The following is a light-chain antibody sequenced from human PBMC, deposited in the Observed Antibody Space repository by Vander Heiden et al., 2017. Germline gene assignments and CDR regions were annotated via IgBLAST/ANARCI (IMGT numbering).Light chain of an antibody. V-gene: IGKV1-33*01. CDR3: QQYDNVPPT. Sequence: DIQMPQSPSSLSASVGDRVTITCQASHAIRNSLNSYQQQPGQAPQLLCYGVKNLETGVPSRFRGSASGTDFTFTISSLQPEDIVTYYCQQYDNVPPTFGPGTKMDFK. CDR2: GVK. J-gene: IGKJ3*01. CDR1: HAIRNS.